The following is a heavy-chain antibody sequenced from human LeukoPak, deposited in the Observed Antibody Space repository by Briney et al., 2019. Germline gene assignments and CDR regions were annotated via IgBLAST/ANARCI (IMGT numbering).Heavy chain of an antibody. Sequence: GGSLRLSCAASGFMFSSYEMNWVRQAPGKGLEWVSYISSSGSTIYYADSVKGRFTISRDNAKNSLYLQMNSLRAEDTAVYYCAELGITMIGGVWGKGTTVTISS. V-gene: IGHV3-48*03. D-gene: IGHD3-10*02. CDR1: GFMFSSYE. CDR3: AELGITMIGGV. J-gene: IGHJ6*04. CDR2: ISSSGSTI.